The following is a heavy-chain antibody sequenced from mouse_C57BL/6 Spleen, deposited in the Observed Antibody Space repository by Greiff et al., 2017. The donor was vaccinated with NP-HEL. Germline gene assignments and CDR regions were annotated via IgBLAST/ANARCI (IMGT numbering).Heavy chain of an antibody. CDR3: ARGYDGAFDY. CDR1: GFSLTSYG. J-gene: IGHJ2*01. D-gene: IGHD2-14*01. CDR2: IWSSGST. V-gene: IGHV2-2*01. Sequence: QVQLQQSGPGLVQPSQSLSITCTVSGFSLTSYGVHWVRQSPGKGLEWLGVIWSSGSTDYNAAFISRLSISKDNSKSQVFFKMNSLQADDTAIYYCARGYDGAFDYWGQGTTLTVSS.